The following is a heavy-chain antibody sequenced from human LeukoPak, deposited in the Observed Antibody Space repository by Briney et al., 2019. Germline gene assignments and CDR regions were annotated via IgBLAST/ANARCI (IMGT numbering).Heavy chain of an antibody. CDR2: ISSSSSTI. J-gene: IGHJ4*02. V-gene: IGHV3-48*01. Sequence: GGSLRLSCAASGFIFSTYNMNWVRQAPGKGLEWVSYISSSSSTIYYADSVKGRFTISRDNAKNSLYLQMNSLRAEDTAVYYCARDYDFWSGVTRPTSFDYWGQGTLVTVSS. D-gene: IGHD3-3*01. CDR1: GFIFSTYN. CDR3: ARDYDFWSGVTRPTSFDY.